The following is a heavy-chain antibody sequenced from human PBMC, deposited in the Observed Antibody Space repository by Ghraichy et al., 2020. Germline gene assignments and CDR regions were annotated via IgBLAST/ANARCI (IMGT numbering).Heavy chain of an antibody. V-gene: IGHV5-51*01. CDR3: TRHTPCGSSCSIDS. CDR1: GSSFTTSW. Sequence: GGSLRLSCQGSGSSFTTSWIGWVRQMPGKGLEWMGFIYPYDSDTRYSPSFQGQVTISADKSITTAYLQWSSLKASDTATYYCTRHTPCGSSCSIDSWGRGTLVTVSS. D-gene: IGHD2-21*01. J-gene: IGHJ4*02. CDR2: IYPYDSDT.